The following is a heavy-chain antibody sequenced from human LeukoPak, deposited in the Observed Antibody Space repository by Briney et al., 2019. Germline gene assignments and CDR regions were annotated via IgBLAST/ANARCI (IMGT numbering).Heavy chain of an antibody. J-gene: IGHJ6*02. D-gene: IGHD3-3*01. V-gene: IGHV3-66*01. CDR3: ASTGGLRFLEWFPYYYYGMDV. Sequence: GSLRLSCAASGFTVSSNYMSWVRQAPGKGLEWGAVIYSGGSTYYADSVKGRFTISRDNSKNTLYLQMNSLRAEDTAVYYCASTGGLRFLEWFPYYYYGMDVWGQGTTVTVSS. CDR2: IYSGGST. CDR1: GFTVSSNY.